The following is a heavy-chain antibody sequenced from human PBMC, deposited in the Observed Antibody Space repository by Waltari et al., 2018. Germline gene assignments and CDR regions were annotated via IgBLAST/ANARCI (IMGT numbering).Heavy chain of an antibody. CDR2: INPNSGGT. D-gene: IGHD2-2*01. V-gene: IGHV1-2*02. Sequence: QVQLVQSGAEVKKPGASVKVSCKASGYTFTGYYMHWVRQAPGQGLEWMGWINPNSGGTNYQVRVTMTRDTSISTAYMELSRLRSDDTAVYYCARDLVVPAAMTSRDYWGQGTLVTVSS. CDR3: ARDLVVPAAMTSRDY. CDR1: GYTFTGYY. J-gene: IGHJ4*02.